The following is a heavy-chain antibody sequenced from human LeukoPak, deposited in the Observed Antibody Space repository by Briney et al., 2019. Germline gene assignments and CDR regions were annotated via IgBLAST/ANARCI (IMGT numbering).Heavy chain of an antibody. CDR2: MSYDGSNK. CDR3: ARVALMYSSSPLDY. J-gene: IGHJ4*02. Sequence: SGGSLRLSCAASGFTFSSYAMHWVRQAPGKGVEWVAVMSYDGSNKYYADSVKGRFTISRDNSKNTLYLQMNSLRAEDPAVYYCARVALMYSSSPLDYWGQGTLVNVSS. V-gene: IGHV3-30-3*01. CDR1: GFTFSSYA. D-gene: IGHD6-6*01.